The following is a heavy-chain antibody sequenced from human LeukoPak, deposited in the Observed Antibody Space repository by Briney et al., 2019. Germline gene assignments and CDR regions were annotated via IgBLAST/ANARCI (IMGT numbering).Heavy chain of an antibody. CDR2: ISAYNGNT. CDR3: ARLLTGTKKREYYYYYMDV. V-gene: IGHV1-18*01. CDR1: GYTFTSYG. Sequence: ASVKVSCKASGYTFTSYGISWVRQAPGQGLEWMGWISAYNGNTNYAQKLQGRVTMTTDTSTSTAYMELRSLRSDDTAVYCCARLLTGTKKREYYYYYMDVWGKGTTVTVSS. J-gene: IGHJ6*03. D-gene: IGHD1-20*01.